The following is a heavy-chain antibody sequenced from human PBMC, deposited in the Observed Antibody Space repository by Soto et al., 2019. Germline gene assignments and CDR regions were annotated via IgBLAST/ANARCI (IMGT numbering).Heavy chain of an antibody. CDR3: ARDSWGGRRNY. CDR2: IIPILGIA. Sequence: QVQMVQSGAEVKKPRSSVKVSCKASGGTFSRYTISWVREAPGQGLEWMGRIIPILGIANYAQKFQGRVTITADKSTSTAYMELSSLRSEDTAVYYCARDSWGGRRNYWGQGTLVTVSS. J-gene: IGHJ4*02. V-gene: IGHV1-69*08. D-gene: IGHD3-16*01. CDR1: GGTFSRYT.